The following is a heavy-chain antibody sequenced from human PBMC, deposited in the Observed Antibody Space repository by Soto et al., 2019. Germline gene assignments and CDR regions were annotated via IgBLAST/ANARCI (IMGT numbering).Heavy chain of an antibody. CDR2: MYHSGST. CDR1: GGSISSGGYS. D-gene: IGHD3-9*01. V-gene: IGHV4-30-2*01. J-gene: IGHJ5*02. CDR3: ARLEPYYDLSTGYHTVWWFDP. Sequence: PSETLSLTCAVSGGSISSGGYSWSWIRHPPGKGLEWIGYMYHSGSTYYNPSLKSRVTISIDRSKNQFSLKLSSVTAADTAVYYCARLEPYYDLSTGYHTVWWFDPWGQETQVTVPS.